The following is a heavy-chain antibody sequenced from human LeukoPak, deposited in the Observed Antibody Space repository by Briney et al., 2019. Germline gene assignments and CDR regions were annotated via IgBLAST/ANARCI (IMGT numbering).Heavy chain of an antibody. J-gene: IGHJ3*02. CDR3: ASEGQQLTKDAFDI. Sequence: GGSLRLSRAASGFTFSRYWMSWVRQAPGKGVEWVANIKQEGSEKYYVDSVKGRFTIHRDNAKNSLYLQMNSLRAEDTAVYYCASEGQQLTKDAFDIWGQGTMVTVSS. CDR1: GFTFSRYW. CDR2: IKQEGSEK. D-gene: IGHD6-13*01. V-gene: IGHV3-7*01.